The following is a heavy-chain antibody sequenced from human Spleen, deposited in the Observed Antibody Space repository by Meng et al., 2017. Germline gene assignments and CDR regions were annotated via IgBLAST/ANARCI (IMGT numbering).Heavy chain of an antibody. D-gene: IGHD1-26*01. Sequence: QVQLVQAGDEVKKTGATVKVSCKTSGYNFIRYGLSWVRQAPGKGLEWMGGIGPYNGNTNYAPTFRCRVTMVTDTATTTAFMELRSLRSDDTAVYYCARESGDYLIDYWGQGTLVTVSS. CDR1: GYNFIRYG. V-gene: IGHV1-18*01. CDR2: IGPYNGNT. J-gene: IGHJ4*02. CDR3: ARESGDYLIDY.